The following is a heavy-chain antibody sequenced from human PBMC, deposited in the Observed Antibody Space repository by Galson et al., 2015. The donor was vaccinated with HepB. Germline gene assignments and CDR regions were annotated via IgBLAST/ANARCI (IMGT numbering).Heavy chain of an antibody. V-gene: IGHV3-30-3*01. CDR1: GFTFSTYA. CDR3: ARDQGALPIYCSSTSCYTNWFDP. CDR2: ISYDGTNK. Sequence: SLRLSCAASGFTFSTYAMHWVRQAPGKGLEWVAVISYDGTNKYYADSVKGRFTISRDNSKNTLFLQMNSLRAEDTAVYYCARDQGALPIYCSSTSCYTNWFDPWGQGTLVTVSS. J-gene: IGHJ5*02. D-gene: IGHD2-2*02.